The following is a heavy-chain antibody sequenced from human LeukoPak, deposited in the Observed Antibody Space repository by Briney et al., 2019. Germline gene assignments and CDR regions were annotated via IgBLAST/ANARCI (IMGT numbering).Heavy chain of an antibody. CDR3: ARDLSGSYADY. CDR2: IIPIFGTA. D-gene: IGHD1-26*01. V-gene: IGHV1-69*13. Sequence: SVKVSCKASGYTFTSYDINWVRQAPGQGLEWMGGIIPIFGTANYAQKFQGRVTITADESTSTAYMELSSLRSEDTAVYYCARDLSGSYADYWGQGTLVTVSS. CDR1: GYTFTSYD. J-gene: IGHJ4*02.